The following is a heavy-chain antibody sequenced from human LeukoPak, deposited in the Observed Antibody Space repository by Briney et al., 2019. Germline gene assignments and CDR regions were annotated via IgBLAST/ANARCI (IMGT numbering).Heavy chain of an antibody. J-gene: IGHJ4*02. CDR2: ISASGSST. D-gene: IGHD1-1*01. Sequence: GGSLRLSCAASGLAFSTYSMSWVRQAPGKGLYWVSGISASGSSTYYADSVKGRFTISRDNSKNTLYLQMNSLRAEDTAVYYCAKFRGSERTVIDCWGQDTLVPVSP. CDR3: AKFRGSERTVIDC. V-gene: IGHV3-23*01. CDR1: GLAFSTYS.